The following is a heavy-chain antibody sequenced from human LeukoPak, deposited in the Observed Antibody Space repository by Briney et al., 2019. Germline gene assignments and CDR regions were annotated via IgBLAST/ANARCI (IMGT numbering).Heavy chain of an antibody. J-gene: IGHJ6*03. CDR2: INADGSHR. CDR1: GFTLGTYW. V-gene: IGHV3-74*01. Sequence: GGSLRLSCAASGFTLGTYWMHWVRQVSGKGLVWVSRINADGSHRNYADSVKGRFTISRDNADNTLYLQMNNLRAEDTAVYYCARISGYSDGSRYMDVWGKGTTVIVSS. CDR3: ARISGYSDGSRYMDV. D-gene: IGHD5-18*01.